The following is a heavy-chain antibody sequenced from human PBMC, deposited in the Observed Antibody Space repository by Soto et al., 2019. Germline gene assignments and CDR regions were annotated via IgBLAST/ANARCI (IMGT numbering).Heavy chain of an antibody. Sequence: GESLKISCKGSGYSFTSYWIGWVRQMPGKGLEWMGIIYPGDSDTRYSPSFQGQVTISADKSISTAYLQWSSLKASDTAMYYCARGGYCSGGSCYPLGLDWFDPWGQGTLVTVSS. J-gene: IGHJ5*02. CDR1: GYSFTSYW. CDR3: ARGGYCSGGSCYPLGLDWFDP. D-gene: IGHD2-15*01. V-gene: IGHV5-51*01. CDR2: IYPGDSDT.